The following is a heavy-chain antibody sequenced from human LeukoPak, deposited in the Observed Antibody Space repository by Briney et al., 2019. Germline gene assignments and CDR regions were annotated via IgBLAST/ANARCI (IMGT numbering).Heavy chain of an antibody. V-gene: IGHV3-7*01. CDR1: GFTFSRNW. D-gene: IGHD2-15*01. J-gene: IGHJ1*01. CDR2: IYQDGSKK. Sequence: GGSLRLSCAASGFTFSRNWMSWVRQAPGKGLEWVANIYQDGSKKYYVDSVKGRFTISRDNAKNSLYLQMNSLRAEDTAVYYCARDGYCSGGSCYGTAEYFQHWGQGTLVTVSS. CDR3: ARDGYCSGGSCYGTAEYFQH.